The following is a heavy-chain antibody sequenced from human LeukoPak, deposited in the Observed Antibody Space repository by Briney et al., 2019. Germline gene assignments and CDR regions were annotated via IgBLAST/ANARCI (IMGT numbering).Heavy chain of an antibody. CDR1: GGSISSGSYY. CDR2: IYYSGSA. D-gene: IGHD3-10*01. Sequence: SQTLSLTCTVSGGSISSGSYYWSWIRQPPGKGLEWIGYIYYSGSANYKPSLKSRVTISVDTSKNQFSLKLSSVTAADTAVYYCARGGYYGSGNDFRFDPWGQGTLVTVSS. CDR3: ARGGYYGSGNDFRFDP. V-gene: IGHV4-61*01. J-gene: IGHJ5*02.